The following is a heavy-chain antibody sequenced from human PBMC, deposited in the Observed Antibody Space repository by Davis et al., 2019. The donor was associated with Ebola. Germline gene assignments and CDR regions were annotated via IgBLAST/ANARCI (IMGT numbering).Heavy chain of an antibody. CDR1: GYTFTSYG. CDR2: ISAYNGNT. V-gene: IGHV1-18*01. J-gene: IGHJ6*02. CDR3: AREDFWSGYYYYYYGMDV. D-gene: IGHD3-3*01. Sequence: ASVKVSCKASGYTFTSYGISWVRQAPGQGLEWMGWISAYNGNTNYAQKLQGRVTMTTDTSTSTAYMELRSLRSDDTAVYYCAREDFWSGYYYYYYGMDVWGQGTTVTVSS.